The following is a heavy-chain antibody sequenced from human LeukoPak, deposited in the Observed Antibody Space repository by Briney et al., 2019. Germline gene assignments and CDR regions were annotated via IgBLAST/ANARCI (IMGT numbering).Heavy chain of an antibody. D-gene: IGHD2-2*01. CDR2: IYPGDSDT. CDR3: ARVDLYCRSTSCYSFDY. CDR1: GYSFTSYW. V-gene: IGHV5-51*01. Sequence: GESLKISCKGFGYSFTSYWIAWVRQMPGKGLEWMGIIYPGDSDTRYSPSFQGQVTISGDKSISTVYLQWSSLKASDTAMYYCARVDLYCRSTSCYSFDYWGQGTLVTVSS. J-gene: IGHJ4*02.